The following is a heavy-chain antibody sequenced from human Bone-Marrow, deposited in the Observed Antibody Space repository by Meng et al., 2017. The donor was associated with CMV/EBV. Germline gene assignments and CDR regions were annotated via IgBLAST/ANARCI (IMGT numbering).Heavy chain of an antibody. Sequence: GESLKISCAASGFTFSSYAMHWVRQAPGKGLEWVAVISYDGSNKYYADSVKGRFTISRDKSKNTLYLQMNSLRGEDTAVYYCAKAIRIGAFDYWGQGTLVTVSS. CDR3: AKAIRIGAFDY. D-gene: IGHD3-10*01. CDR2: ISYDGSNK. J-gene: IGHJ4*02. V-gene: IGHV3-30-3*01. CDR1: GFTFSSYA.